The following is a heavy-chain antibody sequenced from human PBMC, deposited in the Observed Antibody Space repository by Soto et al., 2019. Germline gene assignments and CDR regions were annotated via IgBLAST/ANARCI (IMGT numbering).Heavy chain of an antibody. J-gene: IGHJ6*02. V-gene: IGHV3-21*01. Sequence: EVQLVESGGGLVKPGGSLRLSCAASGFTFSSYSMNWARQAPGKGLEWVSSISSSSSYIYFADSVKGRFTISRDNAKNSLYLQMNSLRAEDTAVYWGGRMYGDYGLNGNYYGMDVWGQGTTVTVSS. CDR1: GFTFSSYS. D-gene: IGHD4-17*01. CDR3: GRMYGDYGLNGNYYGMDV. CDR2: ISSSSSYI.